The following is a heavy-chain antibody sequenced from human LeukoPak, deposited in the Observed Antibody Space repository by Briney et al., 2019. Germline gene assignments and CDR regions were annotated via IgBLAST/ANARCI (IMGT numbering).Heavy chain of an antibody. Sequence: PGGSLRLSCAASGFTFSNAWMSWVRQAPGKGLEWVGPIKSKTDGGTTDYAAPVKGRFTISRDDSKNTLYLQMNSLKTEDTAVYYCSYYYDSTGYPHFDYWGQGTLVTDPS. CDR2: IKSKTDGGTT. D-gene: IGHD3-22*01. CDR1: GFTFSNAW. CDR3: SYYYDSTGYPHFDY. J-gene: IGHJ4*02. V-gene: IGHV3-15*01.